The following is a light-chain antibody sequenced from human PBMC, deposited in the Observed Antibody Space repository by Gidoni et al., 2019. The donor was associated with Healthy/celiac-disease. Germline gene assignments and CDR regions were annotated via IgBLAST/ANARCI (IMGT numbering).Light chain of an antibody. J-gene: IGKJ2*01. Sequence: EIVRTQTPLSLPVTPGETASSSCTYSKSLLDSDDGNTYLDWYLQKPGQSPQLLIYTLSYRAAGVPDRCIGSEAGADFTLKISRVGAEDVGFYYCMQRIEVPYTFGQGTKLEIK. CDR1: KSLLDSDDGNTY. CDR2: TLS. V-gene: IGKV2-40*01. CDR3: MQRIEVPYT.